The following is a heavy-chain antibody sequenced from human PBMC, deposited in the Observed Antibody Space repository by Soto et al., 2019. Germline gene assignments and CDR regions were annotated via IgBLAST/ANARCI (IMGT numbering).Heavy chain of an antibody. J-gene: IGHJ6*02. CDR3: AVNIVVVPAARYYGMDV. CDR2: IIPIFGTA. CDR1: GGTFSSYA. D-gene: IGHD2-2*01. V-gene: IGHV1-69*13. Sequence: SVKVSCKAPGGTFSSYAISWVRQAPGQGLEWMGGIIPIFGTANYAQKFQGRVTITADESTSTAYMELSSLRSEDTAVYYCAVNIVVVPAARYYGMDVWGQGTTVTVSS.